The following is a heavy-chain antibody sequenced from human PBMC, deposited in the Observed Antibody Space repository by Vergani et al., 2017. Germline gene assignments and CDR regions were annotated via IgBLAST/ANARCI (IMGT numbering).Heavy chain of an antibody. Sequence: QVQLQQWGGGLLKPSETLSLTCVVNGGSFTSYHWTWIRQSPGEGLEWVGDIDHTGRPDYNPSLKSRLTMSVDKSRNHFSLTLNSVTATDTAIYFCARVNTETNGHLYYYYYMDVWGQGTAVIVS. CDR1: GGSFTSYH. J-gene: IGHJ6*03. CDR2: IDHTGRP. V-gene: IGHV4-34*01. CDR3: ARVNTETNGHLYYYYYMDV. D-gene: IGHD4-11*01.